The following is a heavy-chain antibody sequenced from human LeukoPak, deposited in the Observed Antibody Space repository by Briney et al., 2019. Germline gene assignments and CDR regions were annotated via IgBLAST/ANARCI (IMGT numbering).Heavy chain of an antibody. V-gene: IGHV4-61*02. CDR2: IYTSGST. D-gene: IGHD2-15*01. J-gene: IGHJ4*02. CDR3: ARDMVAGYCSGGSCSGFDY. Sequence: SETLSLTCTVSGGSISSGSYYWSWIRQPAGKGLEWIGRIYTSGSTNYSPSLKSRVTISVDTSKNQFSLKLSSVTAADTAVYYCARDMVAGYCSGGSCSGFDYWGQGTLVTVSS. CDR1: GGSISSGSYY.